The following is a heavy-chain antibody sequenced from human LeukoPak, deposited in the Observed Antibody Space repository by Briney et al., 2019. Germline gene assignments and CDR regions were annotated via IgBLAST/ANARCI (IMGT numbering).Heavy chain of an antibody. Sequence: ASVKVSCKASGGTFSSYAISWVRQAPGQGLEWMGRIIPILGIANYAQKFQGRVTITADKSTSTAYTELSSLRSEDTAVYYCARVGPGGSSSFIWFAPWGQGTRVTVPS. J-gene: IGHJ5*02. CDR2: IIPILGIA. D-gene: IGHD6-6*01. CDR1: GGTFSSYA. CDR3: ARVGPGGSSSFIWFAP. V-gene: IGHV1-69*04.